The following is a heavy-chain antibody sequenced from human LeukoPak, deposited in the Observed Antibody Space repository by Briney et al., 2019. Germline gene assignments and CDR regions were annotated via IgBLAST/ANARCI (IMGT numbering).Heavy chain of an antibody. Sequence: SETLSLTCTVSGGSISSYYWSWIRQPAGKGLEWIGRIYTSGSTSYNPSLKSRVTISVDTFKNQFSLKLTSVTAADTAVYYCARDYYDSSGSFSGFDYWGQGTLVTVSS. J-gene: IGHJ4*02. CDR1: GGSISSYY. D-gene: IGHD3-22*01. CDR2: IYTSGST. CDR3: ARDYYDSSGSFSGFDY. V-gene: IGHV4-4*07.